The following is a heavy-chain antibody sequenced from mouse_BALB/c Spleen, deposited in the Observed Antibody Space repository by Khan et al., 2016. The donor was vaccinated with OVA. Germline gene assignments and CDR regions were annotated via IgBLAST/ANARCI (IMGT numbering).Heavy chain of an antibody. CDR3: ARDGYRYNYAMDY. V-gene: IGHV3-2*02. D-gene: IGHD2-3*01. CDR1: GYSITSDYA. J-gene: IGHJ4*01. Sequence: EVQLVESGPGLVKPSQSLSLTCTVTGYSITSDYAWNWIRQFPGNKLELMGYISYSGSTSYNPSLKSRISITRDTSKNQFFLQLNSVTTEDTATYYCARDGYRYNYAMDYWGQGTAVTVSS. CDR2: ISYSGST.